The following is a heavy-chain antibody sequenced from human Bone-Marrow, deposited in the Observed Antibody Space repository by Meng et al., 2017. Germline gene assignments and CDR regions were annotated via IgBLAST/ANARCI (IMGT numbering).Heavy chain of an antibody. Sequence: QVQVQQWGAGLWKPSETRSLTCAFYGGSFSAYDWSWNRQPPGKGLEWLGQINHSGSTNDNPSLKSRVPISIDTSRNQLSLKLSSVTAADTAVYYCRLAYCMGDCVDYWGQGTLVTVSS. V-gene: IGHV4-34*01. CDR3: RLAYCMGDCVDY. CDR2: INHSGST. J-gene: IGHJ4*02. D-gene: IGHD2-21*01. CDR1: GGSFSAYD.